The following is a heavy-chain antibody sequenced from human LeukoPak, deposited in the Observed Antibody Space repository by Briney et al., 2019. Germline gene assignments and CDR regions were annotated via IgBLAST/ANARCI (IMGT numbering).Heavy chain of an antibody. CDR2: FDPEDGET. J-gene: IGHJ6*02. CDR3: ARRRHTNWGHYYYYYGMDV. CDR1: GYTLTELS. Sequence: ASVKVSCKVSGYTLTELSMHWVRQAPGKGLEWMGGFDPEDGETIYAQKFQGRVTMTEDTSTDTAYMELSSLRSEDTAVYYCARRRHTNWGHYYYYYGMDVWGQGTTVTVSS. V-gene: IGHV1-24*01. D-gene: IGHD7-27*01.